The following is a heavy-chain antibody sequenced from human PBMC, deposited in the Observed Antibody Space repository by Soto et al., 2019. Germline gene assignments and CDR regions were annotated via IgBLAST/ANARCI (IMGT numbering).Heavy chain of an antibody. V-gene: IGHV3-23*01. J-gene: IGHJ4*02. Sequence: LRLSCAASGFTFSSYAMSWVRQAPGKGLEWVSAISGSGGSTYYADSVKGRFTISRDNSKNTLYLQMNSLRAEDTAVYYCAKMMITFGGVIPYVPLLFDYWGQGTLVTVSS. CDR3: AKMMITFGGVIPYVPLLFDY. D-gene: IGHD3-16*02. CDR1: GFTFSSYA. CDR2: ISGSGGST.